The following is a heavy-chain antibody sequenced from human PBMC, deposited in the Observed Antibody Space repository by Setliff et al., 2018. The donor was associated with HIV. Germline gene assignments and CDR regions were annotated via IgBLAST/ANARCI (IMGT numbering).Heavy chain of an antibody. CDR1: GYSINTAYY. Sequence: SETLSLTCSVSGYSINTAYYWGWIRQSPGKGLEWIGGFHHSGSTYYNPSLKSRVTISVDTSKNQFSLKLSSVTAADKAVYYCARHRDSSGWYGDYYYYMDVWGKGTTVTVSS. D-gene: IGHD6-19*01. V-gene: IGHV4-38-2*01. CDR3: ARHRDSSGWYGDYYYYMDV. J-gene: IGHJ6*03. CDR2: FHHSGST.